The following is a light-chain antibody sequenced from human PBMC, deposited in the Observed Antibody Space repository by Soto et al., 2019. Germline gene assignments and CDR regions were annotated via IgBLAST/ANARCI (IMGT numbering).Light chain of an antibody. CDR3: QQVNSYPRT. V-gene: IGKV1-9*01. CDR2: AES. J-gene: IGKJ4*01. CDR1: QGIAGS. Sequence: DIQLTQSPSFLSASVGDRVTITCRASQGIAGSLAWYQQKPGKPPKLLIYAESTLQSGVPSRFSGSGSGTRGSLTISSVQPEVLATYYCQQVNSYPRTFGGGTRVEIK.